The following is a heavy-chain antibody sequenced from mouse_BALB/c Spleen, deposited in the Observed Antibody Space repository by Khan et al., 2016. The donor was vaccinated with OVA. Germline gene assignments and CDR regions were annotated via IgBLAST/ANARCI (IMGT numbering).Heavy chain of an antibody. CDR2: ISYSGSP. V-gene: IGHV3-2*02. CDR3: ARDGSRYNYAMDY. J-gene: IGHJ4*01. Sequence: EVQLVESGPGLVKPSQSLSLTCTVTGYSITSDYAWNWIRQFPGNKLEWMGYISYSGSPTYNPALKSRISITRDTSKNQFFLQLNSVTTEDTATYYCARDGSRYNYAMDYWGQGTSVTVSS. D-gene: IGHD2-3*01. CDR1: GYSITSDYA.